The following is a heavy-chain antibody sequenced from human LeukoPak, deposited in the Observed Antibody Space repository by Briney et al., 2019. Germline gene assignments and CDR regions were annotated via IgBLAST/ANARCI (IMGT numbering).Heavy chain of an antibody. Sequence: GGSLRLSCAASGFAFSSYAMHWVRQAPGKGLEWVAVISYDGSNKYYADSVKGRFTISRDNSKNTLYLQMNSLRAEDMAVYYCARVRFGELLEENFDYWGQGTLVTVSS. CDR2: ISYDGSNK. CDR1: GFAFSSYA. J-gene: IGHJ4*02. V-gene: IGHV3-30-3*01. CDR3: ARVRFGELLEENFDY. D-gene: IGHD3-10*01.